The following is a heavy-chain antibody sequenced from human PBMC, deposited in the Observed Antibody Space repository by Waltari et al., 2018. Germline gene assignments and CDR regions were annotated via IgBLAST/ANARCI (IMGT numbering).Heavy chain of an antibody. CDR2: IYYSGST. J-gene: IGHJ4*02. V-gene: IGHV4-59*01. CDR1: GGSISSYY. D-gene: IGHD6-13*01. Sequence: QVQLQESGPGLVKPSETLSLTCTVSGGSISSYYWSWIRQPPGKGLEWIGNIYYSGSTNYNPSLKSRVTITADTSKNQFSLKLSSVTAADTAVYYCAREESRAAVLIYWGQGTLVTVSS. CDR3: AREESRAAVLIY.